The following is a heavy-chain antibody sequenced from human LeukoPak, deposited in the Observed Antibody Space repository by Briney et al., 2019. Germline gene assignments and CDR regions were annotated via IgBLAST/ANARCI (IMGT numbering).Heavy chain of an antibody. D-gene: IGHD6-13*01. CDR2: IKLDGSEE. CDR1: GFTFSSYW. CDR3: ARDSPHSSSFAYDY. V-gene: IGHV3-7*01. Sequence: GGSLRLSCAASGFTFSSYWMSWVRQAPGKGLEWVANIKLDGSEEYYVDSVKGRFTISRDNAKNSLYLQMWSLRAEGTAMYYCARDSPHSSSFAYDYWGQGTLVTVSS. J-gene: IGHJ4*02.